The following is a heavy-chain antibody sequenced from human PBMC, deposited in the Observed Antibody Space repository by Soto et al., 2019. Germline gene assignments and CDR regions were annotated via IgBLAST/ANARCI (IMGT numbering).Heavy chain of an antibody. CDR2: IKSKTDGGTT. Sequence: GGSLRLSCAASGFTFSNAWMNWVRQAPGKGLEWVGRIKSKTDGGTTDYAAPVKGRFTISRDDSKNTLYLQMNSLKTEDTAVYYCTTVGPRYGSGSYSTYGMDVWGQGTTVTVSS. CDR3: TTVGPRYGSGSYSTYGMDV. CDR1: GFTFSNAW. D-gene: IGHD3-10*01. J-gene: IGHJ6*02. V-gene: IGHV3-15*07.